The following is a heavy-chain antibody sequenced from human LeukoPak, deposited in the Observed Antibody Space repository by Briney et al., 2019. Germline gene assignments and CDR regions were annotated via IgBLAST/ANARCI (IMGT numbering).Heavy chain of an antibody. J-gene: IGHJ4*02. CDR3: ARIVVGIQLWAGYFDY. D-gene: IGHD5-18*01. Sequence: PSETLSLTCTVSGGSISSYYWSWIRQPPGKGLEWIGEINHSGSTNYNPSLKSRVTISVDTSKNQFSLKLSSVTAADTAVYYCARIVVGIQLWAGYFDYWGQGTLVTVSS. CDR2: INHSGST. CDR1: GGSISSYY. V-gene: IGHV4-34*01.